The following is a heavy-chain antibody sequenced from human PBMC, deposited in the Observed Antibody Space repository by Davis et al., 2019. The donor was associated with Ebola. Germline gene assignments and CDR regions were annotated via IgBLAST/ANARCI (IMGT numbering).Heavy chain of an antibody. CDR3: AKVRVGIAAGAFDI. Sequence: GESLKISCAASGFTFSSYAMSWVRQAPGKGLEWVSAISGSGGSTYYADSVKGRFTISRDNSKNTLYLQMNSLRAEDTAVYYCAKVRVGIAAGAFDIWGQGTMVTVSS. CDR2: ISGSGGST. J-gene: IGHJ3*02. V-gene: IGHV3-23*01. CDR1: GFTFSSYA. D-gene: IGHD6-13*01.